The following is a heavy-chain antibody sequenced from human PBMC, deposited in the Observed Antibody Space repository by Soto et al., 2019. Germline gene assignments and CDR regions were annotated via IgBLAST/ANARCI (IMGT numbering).Heavy chain of an antibody. V-gene: IGHV4-31*03. CDR1: GGSISSGGYY. CDR3: ARDRGYYDSSGYYAIDAFDI. Sequence: SETLSLTCTVSGGSISSGGYYWSWIRQHPGKGLEWIGYIYYSGSTYYNPSLKSRVTISVDTSKNQFSLKLSSVTAADTAVYYCARDRGYYDSSGYYAIDAFDIWGQGTMVTV. D-gene: IGHD3-22*01. CDR2: IYYSGST. J-gene: IGHJ3*02.